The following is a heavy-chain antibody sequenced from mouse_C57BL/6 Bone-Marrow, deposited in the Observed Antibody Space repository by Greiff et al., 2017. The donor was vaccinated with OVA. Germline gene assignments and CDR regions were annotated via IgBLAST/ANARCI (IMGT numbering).Heavy chain of an antibody. CDR1: GFNITDYY. D-gene: IGHD2-3*01. J-gene: IGHJ3*01. Sequence: VQLQQSGAELVKPGASVKLSCTASGFNITDYYMHWVKQRTEQGLEWIGRIDPEAGETKYAPKFQGKATITADTSSNTAYLQLSSLTSEDTAVYYCARRGWLPSWFAYWGQGTLVTVSA. CDR3: ARRGWLPSWFAY. CDR2: IDPEAGET. V-gene: IGHV14-2*01.